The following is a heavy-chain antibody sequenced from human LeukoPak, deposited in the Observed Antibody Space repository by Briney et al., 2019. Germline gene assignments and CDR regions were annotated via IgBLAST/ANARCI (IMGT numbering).Heavy chain of an antibody. Sequence: SQTLSLTCIVSGDSISSGGYYWSWIRQHPGKGLEWIGYIYYSGITNYNPSLKSRVTISVDTSKNQFSLKLSSVTTADTAIYYCATVRGYSGFALLHWGQGTLVTVSS. CDR2: IYYSGIT. J-gene: IGHJ4*02. D-gene: IGHD5-12*01. V-gene: IGHV4-61*08. CDR1: GDSISSGGYY. CDR3: ATVRGYSGFALLH.